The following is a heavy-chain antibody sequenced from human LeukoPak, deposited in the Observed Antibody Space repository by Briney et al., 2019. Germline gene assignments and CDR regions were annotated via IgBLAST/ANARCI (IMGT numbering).Heavy chain of an antibody. Sequence: PSETLSLTCTVSGGSISSYYWSWIRQPPGKGLEWIGYIYYSGSTNYNPSLKSRVTISVDTSKNQFSLQLSSVTAADTAVYYCARDSSGWSFDYWGQGTLVTVSS. CDR3: ARDSSGWSFDY. D-gene: IGHD6-19*01. J-gene: IGHJ4*02. V-gene: IGHV4-59*01. CDR2: IYYSGST. CDR1: GGSISSYY.